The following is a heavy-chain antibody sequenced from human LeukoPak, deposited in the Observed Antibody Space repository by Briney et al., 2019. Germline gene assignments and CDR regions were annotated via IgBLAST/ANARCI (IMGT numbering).Heavy chain of an antibody. CDR3: ARWSHYYDSSGSNDY. D-gene: IGHD3-22*01. Sequence: SQTLSLTCALSGDSVSSNSAAWNWIRQSPSRGLEWLGRTYYRSKWYNDYAVSVKSRITINPDTSKNQFSLQLNSVTPEDTAVYYCARWSHYYDSSGSNDYWGQGTLVTVSS. J-gene: IGHJ4*02. CDR1: GDSVSSNSAA. CDR2: TYYRSKWYN. V-gene: IGHV6-1*01.